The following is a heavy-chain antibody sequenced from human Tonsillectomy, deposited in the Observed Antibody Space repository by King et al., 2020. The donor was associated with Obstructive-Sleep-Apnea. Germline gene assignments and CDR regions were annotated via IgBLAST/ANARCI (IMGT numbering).Heavy chain of an antibody. CDR1: GFTFSSYS. V-gene: IGHV3-21*01. CDR3: ASYRQPPYYYYGMDV. Sequence: VQLVESGGGLVKPGGSLRLSCAASGFTFSSYSMNWVRQAPGKGLEWVSSISSSSSYIYYADSVKGRFTISRDNAKNSLYLQMNSLRAEDTAVYYCASYRQPPYYYYGMDVWGQGTTVTVSS. J-gene: IGHJ6*02. CDR2: ISSSSSYI. D-gene: IGHD2-2*01.